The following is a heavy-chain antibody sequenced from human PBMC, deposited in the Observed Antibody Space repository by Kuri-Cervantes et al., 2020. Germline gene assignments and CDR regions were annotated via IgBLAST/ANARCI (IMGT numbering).Heavy chain of an antibody. CDR1: GFTFSDYY. J-gene: IGHJ4*02. CDR2: ISSSGSTI. Sequence: GESLKISCAASGFTFSDYYMSWIRQAPGKGLEWVSYISSSGSTIYYADSVKGRFTISRDNAKNSLYLQMNSLRAEDTAVYYCARPKRWLQLLLDYWGQGTLVTAPQ. V-gene: IGHV3-11*01. CDR3: ARPKRWLQLLLDY. D-gene: IGHD5-24*01.